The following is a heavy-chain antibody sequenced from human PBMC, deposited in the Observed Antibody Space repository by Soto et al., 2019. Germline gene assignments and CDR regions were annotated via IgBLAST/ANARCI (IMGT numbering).Heavy chain of an antibody. CDR3: ARGSSDFWSGLQGGWGHWFDP. D-gene: IGHD3-3*01. V-gene: IGHV1-8*01. CDR2: MNPNSGNT. CDR1: GYTFTSYD. Sequence: QVQLVQSGAEVKKPGASVKVSCKASGYTFTSYDINWVRQATGQGLEWMGWMNPNSGNTGYAQKFQGRVTMTRNTSISTAYMELSSLRSEDTAVYYCARGSSDFWSGLQGGWGHWFDPWGQGTLVTVSS. J-gene: IGHJ5*02.